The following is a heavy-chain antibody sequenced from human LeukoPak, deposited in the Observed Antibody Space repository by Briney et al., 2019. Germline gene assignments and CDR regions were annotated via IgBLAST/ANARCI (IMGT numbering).Heavy chain of an antibody. D-gene: IGHD6-19*01. CDR1: GGSVSSGSYY. CDR3: ARGIIAVAGIVDY. J-gene: IGHJ4*02. CDR2: IYYSGST. V-gene: IGHV4-61*01. Sequence: PSETLSLTCTVSGGSVSSGSYYWSWIRQPPGKGLEWIGYIYYSGSTNYNPSLKSRVTISVDTSKNQFSLKLSSVTAADTAVYYCARGIIAVAGIVDYWGQGTLVTVSS.